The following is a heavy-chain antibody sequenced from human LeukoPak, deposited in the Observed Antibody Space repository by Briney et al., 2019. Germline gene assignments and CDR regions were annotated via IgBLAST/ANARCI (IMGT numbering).Heavy chain of an antibody. CDR1: GGSFSGYY. J-gene: IGHJ4*02. CDR3: ASRPNYDILTGQYYFDY. V-gene: IGHV4-34*01. Sequence: SETLSLTCAVYGGSFSGYYWSWIRQPPGKGLEWIAEINRSGSTNYNPSLKSRVTISVDTSKNQFSLKLSSVTAADTAVYYCASRPNYDILTGQYYFDYWGQGTLVTVSS. D-gene: IGHD3-9*01. CDR2: INRSGST.